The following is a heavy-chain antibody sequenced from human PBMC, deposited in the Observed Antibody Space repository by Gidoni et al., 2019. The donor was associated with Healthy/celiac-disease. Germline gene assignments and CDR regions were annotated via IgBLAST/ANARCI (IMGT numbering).Heavy chain of an antibody. CDR2: IRGSGGST. J-gene: IGHJ4*02. Sequence: EVQLLESGGGLVQPGGSLRLSCAASGFTFSSSAMSWVRQAPGKGLEWVSAIRGSGGSTYYADSVKGRFTISRDNSKNTLYLQMNSLRAEDTAVYYCAKAKKAYCSGGSCYPTFDYWGQGTLVTVSS. CDR3: AKAKKAYCSGGSCYPTFDY. D-gene: IGHD2-15*01. CDR1: GFTFSSSA. V-gene: IGHV3-23*01.